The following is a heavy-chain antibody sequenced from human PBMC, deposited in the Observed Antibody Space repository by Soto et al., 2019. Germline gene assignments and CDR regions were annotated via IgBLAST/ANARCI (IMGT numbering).Heavy chain of an antibody. Sequence: QTLSLTCTVSGGSISSGGYYWSWIRRHPGKGLEWIGYIYYSGSTYYNPSLKSRVTISVDTSKNQFSLKLSSVTAADTAVYYCARDRVRGYYYDSSGDAFDIWGQRSTVT. D-gene: IGHD3-22*01. V-gene: IGHV4-31*03. CDR1: GGSISSGGYY. J-gene: IGHJ3*02. CDR3: ARDRVRGYYYDSSGDAFDI. CDR2: IYYSGST.